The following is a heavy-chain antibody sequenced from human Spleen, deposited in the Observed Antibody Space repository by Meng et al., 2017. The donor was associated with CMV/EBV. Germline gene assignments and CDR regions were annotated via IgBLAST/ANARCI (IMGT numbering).Heavy chain of an antibody. J-gene: IGHJ3*01. CDR3: ARDSDDYDFWSAYYTDAFDF. CDR2: ISRSGSTI. CDR1: GFTFSSYE. Sequence: GESLKISCAASGFTFSSYEMNWVRQAPGKGLEWVSYISRSGSTIHYADSVKGRFTMSRDNAKNSLYLQMNSLRAEDTAVYYCARDSDDYDFWSAYYTDAFDFWGQGTMVTVSS. V-gene: IGHV3-48*03. D-gene: IGHD3-3*01.